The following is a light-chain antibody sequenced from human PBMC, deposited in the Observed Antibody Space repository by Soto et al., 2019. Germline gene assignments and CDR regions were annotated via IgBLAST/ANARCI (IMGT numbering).Light chain of an antibody. CDR2: EVS. CDR3: QQSNSKSWT. V-gene: IGKV1-5*01. J-gene: IGKJ1*01. CDR1: QGISRW. Sequence: DIQMTQSPSTLSASVGDRVTITCRASQGISRWLAWYQQKPGRAPKLLIYEVSILESGVPSRFSGSGSGTEFTLTISSLQPSDFATYYCQQSNSKSWTFGQGTRVEIK.